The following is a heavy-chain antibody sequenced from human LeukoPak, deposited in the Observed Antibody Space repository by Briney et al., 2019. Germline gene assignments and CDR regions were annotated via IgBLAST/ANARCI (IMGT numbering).Heavy chain of an antibody. CDR2: ISNDGSKK. J-gene: IGHJ6*02. Sequence: GGSLRLSCAASGFTFSSYGIHWVRQAPGKALEWVAVISNDGSKKYYADSVKGRYTISRDNSKNTLYLQMNSLRAEDTAVYYCARCSGYGMDVWGQGTTVTVSS. D-gene: IGHD3-10*02. CDR1: GFTFSSYG. CDR3: ARCSGYGMDV. V-gene: IGHV3-30*03.